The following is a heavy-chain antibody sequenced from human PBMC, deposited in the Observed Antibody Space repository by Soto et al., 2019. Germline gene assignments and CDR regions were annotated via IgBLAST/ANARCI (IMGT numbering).Heavy chain of an antibody. CDR1: GYTFTSYY. V-gene: IGHV1-46*03. CDR3: ASLGDGIAVAGTEGLTFDY. D-gene: IGHD6-19*01. J-gene: IGHJ4*02. CDR2: INPSGGST. Sequence: ASVKVSCKASGYTFTSYYMHWVRQAPGQGLEWMGIINPSGGSTSYAQKFQGRVTMTRDTSTSTVYMELSSLRSEDTAVYYCASLGDGIAVAGTEGLTFDYWGQGTLVTVSS.